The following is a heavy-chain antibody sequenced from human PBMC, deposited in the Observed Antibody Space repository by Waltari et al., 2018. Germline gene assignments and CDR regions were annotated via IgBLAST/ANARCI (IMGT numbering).Heavy chain of an antibody. V-gene: IGHV4-59*01. D-gene: IGHD3-3*01. CDR3: ARAGYYDFWSGYYFDY. CDR2: IYYSGST. CDR1: GGSISSYY. J-gene: IGHJ4*02. Sequence: QVQLQESGPGLVKPSETLSLTCTVSGGSISSYYWSWLRQPPGKGLEWIGYIYYSGSTNYNPSLKSRVTISVDTSKNQFSLKLSSVTAADTAVYYCARAGYYDFWSGYYFDYWGQGTLVTVSS.